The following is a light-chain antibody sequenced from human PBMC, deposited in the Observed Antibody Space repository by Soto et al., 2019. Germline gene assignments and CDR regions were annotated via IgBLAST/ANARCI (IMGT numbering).Light chain of an antibody. V-gene: IGKV3-11*01. Sequence: EILLIQSPATLSLSPGERATLSCRASQSVRSNLAWYQHKPGQAPRLLIYDASTRATGIPGRFSGSGSGTDFTLTISDLEPEDFAVYYCQHRSSWPWTFGQGAKVEIK. CDR1: QSVRSN. CDR3: QHRSSWPWT. J-gene: IGKJ1*01. CDR2: DAS.